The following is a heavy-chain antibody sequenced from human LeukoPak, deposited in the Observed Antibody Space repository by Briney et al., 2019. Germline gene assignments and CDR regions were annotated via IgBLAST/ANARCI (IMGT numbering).Heavy chain of an antibody. Sequence: GGSLRLSCAASGFTFSSHAMSWVRQAPGKGLQWVSGISGSGGSTYYADSVKGRFTISRDNPKNTLYMQMNSQRAEDTAVYYCAKRTNFNSGSHDYWGQGTLVTVSS. D-gene: IGHD3-10*01. CDR1: GFTFSSHA. V-gene: IGHV3-23*01. J-gene: IGHJ4*02. CDR3: AKRTNFNSGSHDY. CDR2: ISGSGGST.